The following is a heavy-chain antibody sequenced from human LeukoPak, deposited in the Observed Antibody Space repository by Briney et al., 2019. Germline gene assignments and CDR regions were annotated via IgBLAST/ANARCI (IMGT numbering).Heavy chain of an antibody. CDR1: GYTFTIYG. D-gene: IGHD2-15*01. J-gene: IGHJ4*02. Sequence: GASVKVSCRTSGYTFTIYGISWVRQAPGQGFEWMGLISAYGNTNYAQNLQGRVTMTTDTSTSTAYMELRSLRSDDTAVYYCARGIIGYYFDYWGQGTLVTVSS. V-gene: IGHV1-18*01. CDR2: ISAYGNT. CDR3: ARGIIGYYFDY.